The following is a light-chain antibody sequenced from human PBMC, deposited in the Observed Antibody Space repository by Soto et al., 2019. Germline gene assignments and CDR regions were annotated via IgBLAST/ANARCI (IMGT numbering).Light chain of an antibody. V-gene: IGKV3-15*01. J-gene: IGKJ1*01. CDR3: QQYNNWWT. CDR1: QSISNN. CDR2: DAS. Sequence: EIVMTQSPATLSVSPGERATLSCRASQSISNNLAWYHQKPGQAPRLLIYDASTRATGIPATFSGSGSGTEFTLTISSLQSEDFADYYCQQYNNWWTFGQGTRVEIK.